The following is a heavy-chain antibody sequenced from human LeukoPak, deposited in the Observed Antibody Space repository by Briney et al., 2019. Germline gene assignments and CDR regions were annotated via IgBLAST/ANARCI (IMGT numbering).Heavy chain of an antibody. J-gene: IGHJ6*02. Sequence: SETLSLTCTVSSGSISSYYWTWIRQPPGKGLEWIGYIYYSGSTNYDPSLKSRVTMSVDTSKNQFSLKLSSVTAADTAVYYCASALIAASGTAYGMDVWGQGTTVTVSS. D-gene: IGHD6-13*01. CDR2: IYYSGST. CDR3: ASALIAASGTAYGMDV. V-gene: IGHV4-59*01. CDR1: SGSISSYY.